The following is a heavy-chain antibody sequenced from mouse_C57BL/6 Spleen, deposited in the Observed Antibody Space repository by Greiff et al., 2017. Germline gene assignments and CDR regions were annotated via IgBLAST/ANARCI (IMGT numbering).Heavy chain of an antibody. D-gene: IGHD1-1*01. CDR3: ARDYGSSYRFAY. V-gene: IGHV1-82*01. CDR2: IYPGDGDT. J-gene: IGHJ3*01. CDR1: GYAFSSSW. Sequence: VQLQQSGPELVKPGASVKISCKASGYAFSSSWMTWVKQRPGKGLEWIGRIYPGDGDTKYNGKFKGKATLTADKSSSTAYMQLSSLTSEDSAVYFCARDYGSSYRFAYWGQGTLVTVSA.